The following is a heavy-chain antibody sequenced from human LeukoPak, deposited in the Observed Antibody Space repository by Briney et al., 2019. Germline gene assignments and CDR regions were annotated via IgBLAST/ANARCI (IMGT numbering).Heavy chain of an antibody. CDR3: AKARPRGHIVVVTAIDY. CDR1: GFSFSSYA. J-gene: IGHJ4*02. Sequence: GGSLRLSCAASGFSFSSYAMSWVRQAPGKGLEWVSAISGSGGSTYYADSVKGRFTISRDNSKNTLYLQMNSLRAEDTAVYYCAKARPRGHIVVVTAIDYWGQGTLVTVSS. D-gene: IGHD2-21*02. CDR2: ISGSGGST. V-gene: IGHV3-23*01.